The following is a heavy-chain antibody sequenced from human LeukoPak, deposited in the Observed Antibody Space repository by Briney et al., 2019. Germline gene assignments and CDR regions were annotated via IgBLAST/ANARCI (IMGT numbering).Heavy chain of an antibody. CDR3: ARDQVVGADFDY. J-gene: IGHJ4*02. CDR1: GFTFSSYG. V-gene: IGHV3-30*03. Sequence: GGSLRLSCAASGFTFSSYGMHWVRQAPGKGLEWVAVISYDGSNKYYADSVKGRFTISRDNSKNTLYLQMNSLRAEDTAVYYCARDQVVGADFDYWGQGTLVTVSS. CDR2: ISYDGSNK. D-gene: IGHD1-26*01.